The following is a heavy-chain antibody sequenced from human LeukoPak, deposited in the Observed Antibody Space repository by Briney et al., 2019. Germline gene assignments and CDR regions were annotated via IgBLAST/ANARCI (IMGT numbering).Heavy chain of an antibody. CDR3: ARHRTTQLETSDI. D-gene: IGHD2/OR15-2a*01. J-gene: IGHJ3*02. CDR1: GGSISSSSYY. V-gene: IGHV4-39*01. Sequence: SETLSLTCTVSGGSISSSSYYWGWIRQPPGKGLEWIGSIYYSGSTYYNPSLKSRVTISVDTSKNQFSLKLSSATAADTAVYYCARHRTTQLETSDICGQGTMVTVSS. CDR2: IYYSGST.